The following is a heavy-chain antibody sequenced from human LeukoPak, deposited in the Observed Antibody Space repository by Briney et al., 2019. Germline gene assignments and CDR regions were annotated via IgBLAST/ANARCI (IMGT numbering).Heavy chain of an antibody. Sequence: SETLSLTCAVYGGSFSGYYWSWIRQPPGKGLEWIGEINHSGSTNYNPSLKSRVTISVDTSKNQFSLKLSSVTAADTAVYYCAGPYYDSSGFDYWGQGTLVTVSS. V-gene: IGHV4-34*01. D-gene: IGHD3-22*01. CDR1: GGSFSGYY. CDR2: INHSGST. J-gene: IGHJ4*02. CDR3: AGPYYDSSGFDY.